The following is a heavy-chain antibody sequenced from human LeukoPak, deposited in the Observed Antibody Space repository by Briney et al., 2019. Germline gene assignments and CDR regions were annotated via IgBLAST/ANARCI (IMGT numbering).Heavy chain of an antibody. J-gene: IGHJ4*02. CDR1: GYSISSGYY. CDR2: IYHSGST. V-gene: IGHV4-38-2*01. CDR3: ARIPSLFNDY. Sequence: SETLSLTCAVSGYSISSGYYWGWIRQPPGKGLEWIGSIYHSGSTYYNPSLKSRVTISVDTSKDQFSLKLSSVTAADTAVYYCARIPSLFNDYWGQGTLVTVSS. D-gene: IGHD3-3*01.